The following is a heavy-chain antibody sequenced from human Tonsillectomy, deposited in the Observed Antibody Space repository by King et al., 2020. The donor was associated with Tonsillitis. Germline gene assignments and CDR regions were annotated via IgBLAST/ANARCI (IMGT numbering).Heavy chain of an antibody. Sequence: VQLVESGGGVVQPGRSLRLSCAASGFTFSSYGMHWVRQAPGKGLEWVAVISYDGSNKYYADSVKGRVTISRDNSKNTLYLQMNSLRAEDTAVYYCAKDLGQVVVVPYGMDVWGQGTTVTVSS. D-gene: IGHD2-2*01. CDR2: ISYDGSNK. CDR1: GFTFSSYG. V-gene: IGHV3-30*18. CDR3: AKDLGQVVVVPYGMDV. J-gene: IGHJ6*02.